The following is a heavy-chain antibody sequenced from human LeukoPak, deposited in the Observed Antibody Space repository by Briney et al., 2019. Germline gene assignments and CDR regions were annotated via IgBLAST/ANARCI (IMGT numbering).Heavy chain of an antibody. CDR2: IYYSGSTNY. Sequence: SETLSLTCTVSGGSISSYYWTWIRQPSGKGLEWIGYIYYSGSTNYNYNPSLKSRVTISLDTSNNQFSLKLSSVTAADAAMYYCARHGGGYSFDYWGQGTLVTVSS. CDR3: ARHGGGYSFDY. D-gene: IGHD5-24*01. V-gene: IGHV4-59*08. J-gene: IGHJ4*02. CDR1: GGSISSYY.